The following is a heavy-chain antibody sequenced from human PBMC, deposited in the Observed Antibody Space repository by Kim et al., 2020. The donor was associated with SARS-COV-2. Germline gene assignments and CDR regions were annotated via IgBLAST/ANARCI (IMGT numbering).Heavy chain of an antibody. CDR2: IKSKTDGGTT. Sequence: GGSLRLSCAASGFTFSNAWMSWVRQAPGKGLEWVGRIKSKTDGGTTDYAAPVKGRFTISRDDSKNTLYLQMNSLKTEDTAVYYCTTRLYSSSWKIDYWGQGTLVTVSS. CDR1: GFTFSNAW. V-gene: IGHV3-15*01. CDR3: TTRLYSSSWKIDY. J-gene: IGHJ4*02. D-gene: IGHD6-13*01.